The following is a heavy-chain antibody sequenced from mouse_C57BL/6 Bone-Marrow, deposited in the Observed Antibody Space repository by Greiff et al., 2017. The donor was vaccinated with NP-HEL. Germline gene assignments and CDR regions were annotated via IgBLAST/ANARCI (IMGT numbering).Heavy chain of an antibody. CDR3: APGDAGDY. V-gene: IGHV1-7*01. D-gene: IGHD4-1*01. Sequence: QVQLQQSGAELAKPGASVKLSCKASGYTFTSYWMHWVKQRPGQGLEWIGYINPSSGYTKSNQKFKDKATLTADKSSSTAYIQLSSLTCEDSAVYYCAPGDAGDYWGQGTSLTVSS. CDR1: GYTFTSYW. J-gene: IGHJ2*02. CDR2: INPSSGYT.